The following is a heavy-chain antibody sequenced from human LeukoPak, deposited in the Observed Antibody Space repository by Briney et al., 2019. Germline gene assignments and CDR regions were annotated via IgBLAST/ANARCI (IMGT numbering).Heavy chain of an antibody. CDR2: IRSKAYGGTT. D-gene: IGHD6-13*01. CDR1: GFTFGDYA. Sequence: PGRSLRLSCTASGFTFGDYAMSWFRQAPGKGLEWVGFIRSKAYGGTTEYAASVKGRFTISRDDSKSIACLQMNSLKTEDTAVYYCTRRGVTAAGTRTFDYWGQGTLVTVSS. J-gene: IGHJ4*02. CDR3: TRRGVTAAGTRTFDY. V-gene: IGHV3-49*03.